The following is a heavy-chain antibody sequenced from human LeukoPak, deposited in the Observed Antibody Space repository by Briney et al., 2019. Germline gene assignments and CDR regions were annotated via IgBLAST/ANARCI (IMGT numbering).Heavy chain of an antibody. CDR3: ASIAAAPTDSDAFDI. V-gene: IGHV5-10-1*01. D-gene: IGHD6-13*01. CDR1: GYSFTSYW. J-gene: IGHJ3*02. Sequence: GESLQISCKGSGYSFTSYWISWVRQMPGKGLEWMGRIDPSDSYTNYSPSFQGHVTISADKSISTAYLQWSSLKASDTAMYYCASIAAAPTDSDAFDIWGQGTMVTVSS. CDR2: IDPSDSYT.